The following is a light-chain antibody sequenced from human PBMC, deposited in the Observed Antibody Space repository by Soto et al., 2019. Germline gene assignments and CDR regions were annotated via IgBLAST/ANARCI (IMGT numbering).Light chain of an antibody. V-gene: IGKV3-15*01. J-gene: IGKJ4*01. CDR1: QSVSSN. CDR3: QQYNNWPPPLT. Sequence: EIVMTQSPATLSVSPGERATLSCRASQSVSSNLAWYQQKPGQAPRLLIYGASTRATGIPARFSGSGSGTEFTLTISCVQSEDFAVYYCQQYNNWPPPLTFGGGTKVEIK. CDR2: GAS.